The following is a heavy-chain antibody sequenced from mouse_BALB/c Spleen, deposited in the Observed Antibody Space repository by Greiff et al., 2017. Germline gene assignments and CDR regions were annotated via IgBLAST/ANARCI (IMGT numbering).Heavy chain of an antibody. CDR3: TRRGYDCAMDY. CDR2: IRLKSNNYAT. CDR1: GFTFSNYW. J-gene: IGHJ4*01. V-gene: IGHV6-6*02. Sequence: EVKVEESGGGLVQPGGSMKLSCVASGFTFSNYWMNWVRQSPEKGLEWVAEIRLKSNNYATHYAESVKGRFTISRDDSKSSVYLQMNNLRAEDTGIYYCTRRGYDCAMDYWGQGTSVTVSS. D-gene: IGHD2-14*01.